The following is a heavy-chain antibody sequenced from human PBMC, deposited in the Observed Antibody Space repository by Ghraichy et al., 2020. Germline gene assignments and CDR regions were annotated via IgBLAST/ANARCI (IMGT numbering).Heavy chain of an antibody. CDR2: ISYDGSNK. D-gene: IGHD2-2*01. V-gene: IGHV3-30-3*01. CDR3: ARGCTSTSCYGYYYGLDV. CDR1: GFTFGYYA. J-gene: IGHJ6*02. Sequence: GGSLRLSCAASGFTFGYYAIYWVRQAPGKGLEWVAVISYDGSNKHYADSVKGRFSISRDNSKNRLYLQMNSLRSEDTAVYYCARGCTSTSCYGYYYGLDVWGQGTTVTVSS.